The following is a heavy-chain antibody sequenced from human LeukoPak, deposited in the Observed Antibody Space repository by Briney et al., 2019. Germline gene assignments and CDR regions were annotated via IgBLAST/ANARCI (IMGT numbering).Heavy chain of an antibody. CDR3: ASAGYCSSTTCPNYSDS. D-gene: IGHD2-2*01. CDR2: INHYGNT. V-gene: IGHV4-34*01. Sequence: SETLSLTCAVYGGSFSGYYWTWIRQPPGKGLEWIGEINHYGNTGYNPSLKSRVTISLDTSKNQFSLKLNSVTAADTAVYYCASAGYCSSTTCPNYSDSWGQGTLVTVSS. CDR1: GGSFSGYY. J-gene: IGHJ4*02.